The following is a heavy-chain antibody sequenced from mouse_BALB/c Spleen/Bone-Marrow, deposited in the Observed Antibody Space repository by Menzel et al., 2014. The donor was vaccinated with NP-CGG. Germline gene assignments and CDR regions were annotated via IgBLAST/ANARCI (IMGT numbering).Heavy chain of an antibody. J-gene: IGHJ4*01. CDR1: GFTLSNYG. D-gene: IGHD1-3*01. CDR3: ARLTPDYAMDY. CDR2: ISSGGSYT. V-gene: IGHV5-6*01. Sequence: EVKLMESGGDLVKPGGSLKLSCAASGFTLSNYGMSWVRQTPDKRLEWVATISSGGSYTYFPDSVKGRFTISRDNAKNTLYLQMNSLKSEDAAMYYCARLTPDYAMDYWGQGTSVTVSS.